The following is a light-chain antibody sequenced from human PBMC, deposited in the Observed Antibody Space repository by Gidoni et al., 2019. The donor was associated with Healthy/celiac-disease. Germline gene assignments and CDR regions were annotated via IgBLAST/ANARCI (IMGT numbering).Light chain of an antibody. CDR3: QQGYSTPRT. J-gene: IGKJ2*01. V-gene: IGKV1-39*01. Sequence: DMPMTQPPSSLSASVGDRVTITSRASQSISSYLNWYQQKPGKAPKLLIYAASSLQSGVPSRFSGSGSGTDFTLTISSLQPEDFATYYCQQGYSTPRTFGQGTKLEIK. CDR1: QSISSY. CDR2: AAS.